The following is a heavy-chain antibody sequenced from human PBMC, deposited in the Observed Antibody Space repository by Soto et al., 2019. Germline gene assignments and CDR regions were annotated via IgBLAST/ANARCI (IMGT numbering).Heavy chain of an antibody. D-gene: IGHD3-3*01. Sequence: QVQLVESGGGVVQPGRSLRLSCAASGFTFSSYAMHWVRQAPGKGLEWVAVISYDGSNKYYADSVKGRFTISRDNSKHTLYLQMNSLRDYDTAVYYCARDSPGVVIKTENGFDPWGQGTLVTVSS. CDR1: GFTFSSYA. CDR3: ARDSPGVVIKTENGFDP. V-gene: IGHV3-30-3*01. J-gene: IGHJ5*02. CDR2: ISYDGSNK.